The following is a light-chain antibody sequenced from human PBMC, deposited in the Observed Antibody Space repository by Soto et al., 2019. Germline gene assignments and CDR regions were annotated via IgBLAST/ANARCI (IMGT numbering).Light chain of an antibody. J-gene: IGKJ2*01. CDR3: QQLSHYPYT. CDR2: DAS. Sequence: DIVLTQSPATLSLSPGQRATLSCRASQSVGNYLAWYQQTPGQAPRLLIYDASNRATGIPARFSGSGSGTDFTLTISGLQFGDFATYFCQQLSHYPYTFGQGTKLEI. CDR1: QSVGNY. V-gene: IGKV3-11*01.